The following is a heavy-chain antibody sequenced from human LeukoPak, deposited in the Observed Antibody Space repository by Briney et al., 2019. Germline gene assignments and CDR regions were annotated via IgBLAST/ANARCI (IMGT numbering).Heavy chain of an antibody. CDR2: ISTTSNYT. CDR3: ARIKGYSSSPFDH. V-gene: IGHV3-11*06. D-gene: IGHD6-6*01. J-gene: IGHJ4*02. CDR1: GFTFTDYY. Sequence: GGSLRLSCAASGFTFTDYYMTWIRQAPGKGLEWLSYISTTSNYTNYADSVKGRFTISRDNANNSLSLQMDSLRAEDTAVYYCARIKGYSSSPFDHWGQGILVTVSS.